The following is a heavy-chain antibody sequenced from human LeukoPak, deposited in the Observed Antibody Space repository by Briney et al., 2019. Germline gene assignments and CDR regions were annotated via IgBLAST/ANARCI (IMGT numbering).Heavy chain of an antibody. D-gene: IGHD5-24*01. V-gene: IGHV4-34*01. CDR2: INHSGST. J-gene: IGHJ4*02. CDR1: GVSISSYH. Sequence: KPSETLSLTCTVSGVSISSYHWSWIRQPPGKGLEWIGEINHSGSTNYNPSLKSRVTISVDTSKNQFSLKLSSVTAADTAVYYCARLVGKRWXXXVIDYWGQGTLVTVSS. CDR3: ARLVGKRWXXXVIDY.